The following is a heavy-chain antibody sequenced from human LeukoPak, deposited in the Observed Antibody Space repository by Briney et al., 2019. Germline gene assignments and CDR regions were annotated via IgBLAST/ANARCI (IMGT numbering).Heavy chain of an antibody. CDR3: ARDDAGIDY. J-gene: IGHJ4*02. V-gene: IGHV4-39*07. CDR2: IYYSGST. D-gene: IGHD3-10*01. CDR1: GGSISSSSYY. Sequence: SETLSLTCTVSGGSISSSSYYWGWIRQPPGKGLEWIGSIYYSGSTYYNPSLKSRVTISVDRSKNQFSLKLSSVTAADTAVYYCARDDAGIDYWGQGTLVTVSS.